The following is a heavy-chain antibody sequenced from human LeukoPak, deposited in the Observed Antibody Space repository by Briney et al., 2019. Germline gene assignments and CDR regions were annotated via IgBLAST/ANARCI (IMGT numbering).Heavy chain of an antibody. D-gene: IGHD3-22*01. CDR2: ISYDGSNK. CDR1: GFTFSSYA. Sequence: PGGSLRLSCAASGFTFSSYAMHWVRQAPGKGLEWVAVISYDGSNKYYADSVKGRFTISRDNSKNTLYLQMNSLRGEVTAVYYCARDIDSSGYYGGVDYWGQGTLVTVSS. CDR3: ARDIDSSGYYGGVDY. J-gene: IGHJ4*02. V-gene: IGHV3-30-3*01.